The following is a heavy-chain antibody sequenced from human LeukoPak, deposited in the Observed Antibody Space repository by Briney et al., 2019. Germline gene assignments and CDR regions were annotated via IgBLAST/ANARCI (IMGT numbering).Heavy chain of an antibody. CDR3: ARGSQRGGNSD. J-gene: IGHJ4*02. CDR1: GGTFSSYA. Sequence: ASVKVSCKAPGGTFSSYAISWVRQAPGQGLEWMGWMRPNSDNTGYAQKFQGRLTMTTNTSINTAYMELNSLTSEDTAVYYCARGSQRGGNSDWGQGTLVTVSS. CDR2: MRPNSDNT. D-gene: IGHD4-23*01. V-gene: IGHV1-8*02.